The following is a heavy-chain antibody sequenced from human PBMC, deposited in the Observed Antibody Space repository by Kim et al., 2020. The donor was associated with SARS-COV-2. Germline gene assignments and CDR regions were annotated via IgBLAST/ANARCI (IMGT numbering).Heavy chain of an antibody. CDR3: ARDPPYCSGGSCSSAAFDI. V-gene: IGHV3-33*01. CDR1: GFTFSSYG. J-gene: IGHJ3*02. D-gene: IGHD2-15*01. CDR2: IWYDGSNK. Sequence: GGSLRLSCAASGFTFSSYGMHWVRQAPGKGLEWVAVIWYDGSNKYYADSVKGRFTISRDNSKNTLYLQMNSLRAEDTAVYYCARDPPYCSGGSCSSAAFDIWGQGTMVTVSS.